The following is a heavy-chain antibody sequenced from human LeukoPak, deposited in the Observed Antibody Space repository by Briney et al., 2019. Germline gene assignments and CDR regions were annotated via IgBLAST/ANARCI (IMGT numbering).Heavy chain of an antibody. Sequence: SETLSLTCTVSGGSISSSSYYWGWIRQPPGKGLEWIGSIYYSGSTYYNPSLKSQVTISVDTSKNQFSLKLSSVTAADTAVYYCARAIRYDYVWGSYRYTEPFDYWGQGTLVTVSS. J-gene: IGHJ4*02. V-gene: IGHV4-39*07. CDR2: IYYSGST. D-gene: IGHD3-16*02. CDR3: ARAIRYDYVWGSYRYTEPFDY. CDR1: GGSISSSSYY.